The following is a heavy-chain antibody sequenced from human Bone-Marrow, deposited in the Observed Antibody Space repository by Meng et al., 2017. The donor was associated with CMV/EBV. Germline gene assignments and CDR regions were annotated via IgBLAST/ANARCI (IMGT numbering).Heavy chain of an antibody. V-gene: IGHV3-7*01. Sequence: GGSLRLCCAPSGFNFGNHWMSWVRQAPERGLEWVAAIRPDGGEQYYADSVQGRFNISRDNTKKSLSLQLNSLRAEDTAVYYCARDPDLDNSGNSWATFDYWGQGALVTVSS. D-gene: IGHD3-22*01. CDR2: IRPDGGEQ. CDR3: ARDPDLDNSGNSWATFDY. J-gene: IGHJ4*02. CDR1: GFNFGNHW.